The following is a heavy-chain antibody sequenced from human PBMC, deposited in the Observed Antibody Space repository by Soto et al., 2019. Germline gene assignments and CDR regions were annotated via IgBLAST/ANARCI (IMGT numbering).Heavy chain of an antibody. D-gene: IGHD6-13*01. J-gene: IGHJ5*02. Sequence: GGFLRLSCAASGFTFSSYGMHWVRQAPGKGLEWVAVISYDGSNKYYADSVKGRFTISRDNSKNTLYLQMNSLRAEDTDVYYCARDAPPSSSLYSRRPDCNLFYPWGQRTLVTVSS. CDR1: GFTFSSYG. CDR2: ISYDGSNK. V-gene: IGHV3-30*03. CDR3: ARDAPPSSSLYSRRPDCNLFYP.